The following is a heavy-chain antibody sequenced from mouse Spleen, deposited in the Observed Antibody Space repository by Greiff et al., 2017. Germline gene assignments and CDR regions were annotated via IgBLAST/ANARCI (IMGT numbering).Heavy chain of an antibody. D-gene: IGHD2-4*01. Sequence: VQLQESGAELVKPGASVKISCKASGYAFSSYWMNWVKQRPGKGLEWIGQIYPGDGDTNYNGKFKGKATLTADKSSSTAYMQLSSLTSEDSAVYFCAREATMITTKYFDYWGQGTTLTVSS. CDR2: IYPGDGDT. CDR3: AREATMITTKYFDY. V-gene: IGHV1-80*01. J-gene: IGHJ2*01. CDR1: GYAFSSYW.